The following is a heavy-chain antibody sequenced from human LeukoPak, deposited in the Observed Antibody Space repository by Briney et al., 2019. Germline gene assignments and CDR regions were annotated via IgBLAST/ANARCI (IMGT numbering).Heavy chain of an antibody. D-gene: IGHD2-15*01. V-gene: IGHV4-59*01. CDR3: ASGLVVGAVIDY. Sequence: SETLSLTCTVSGGSISSYYWSWIRQPPGKGLEWIGYIYHSGSTKYNPSLKSRVTISVDTSKNQFSLKLSSVTAADTAVYYCASGLVVGAVIDYWGQGTLVTVSS. CDR1: GGSISSYY. J-gene: IGHJ4*02. CDR2: IYHSGST.